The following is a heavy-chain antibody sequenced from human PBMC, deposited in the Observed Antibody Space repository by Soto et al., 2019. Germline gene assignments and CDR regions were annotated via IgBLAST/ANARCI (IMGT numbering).Heavy chain of an antibody. D-gene: IGHD1-20*01. CDR3: TPVYGGQ. CDR1: PFNFANAW. J-gene: IGHJ4*02. Sequence: PGGSLRVPCATPPFNFANAWINWVRQAPGNGLEWGGRIKSKADGGTTDYAGRVKGRFGISRDDSQNTLYLQMNSLKTENTAVHYSTPVYGGQWGQGTMFTISS. V-gene: IGHV3-15*07. CDR2: IKSKADGGTT.